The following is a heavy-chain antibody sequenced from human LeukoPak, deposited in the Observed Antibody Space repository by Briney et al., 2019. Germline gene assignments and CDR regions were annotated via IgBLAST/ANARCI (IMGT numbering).Heavy chain of an antibody. V-gene: IGHV1-18*01. Sequence: GALVKVSCKASGYTFTSYGISWVRQVPGQGLEWMGWISAYTGNTNYAQNLQGRVTMTTDTSTRTAYMDLRSLRSDDTAVYYCARDLIVGATLAGGHDAFDIWGQGTMVTVSS. CDR1: GYTFTSYG. CDR3: ARDLIVGATLAGGHDAFDI. D-gene: IGHD1-26*01. CDR2: ISAYTGNT. J-gene: IGHJ3*02.